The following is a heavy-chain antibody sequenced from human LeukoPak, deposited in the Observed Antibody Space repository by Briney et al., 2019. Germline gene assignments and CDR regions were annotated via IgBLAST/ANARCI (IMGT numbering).Heavy chain of an antibody. V-gene: IGHV4-61*02. Sequence: SQTLSLTCTVSGVSISSGSYYWSWIRQPAGMGLEWIGRIYTSGSTNYNPSLKSRVTISVDTSKNQFSLKLSSVTAAGTAVYYCAREGYGDYARISGFDYWGQGTLVTVSS. CDR2: IYTSGST. CDR3: AREGYGDYARISGFDY. D-gene: IGHD4-17*01. J-gene: IGHJ4*02. CDR1: GVSISSGSYY.